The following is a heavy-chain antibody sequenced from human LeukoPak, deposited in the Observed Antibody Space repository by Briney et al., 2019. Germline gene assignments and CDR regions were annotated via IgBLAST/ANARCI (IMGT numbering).Heavy chain of an antibody. CDR3: ARHGSFGGVISAFDI. CDR2: INHSGNT. V-gene: IGHV4-34*01. J-gene: IGHJ3*02. Sequence: KTSETLTLTCAVYGGSFSGYYWSWIRQPPGKGLEWIGEINHSGNTNYNPSLKSRVTISLHTSKNQFSLKLSSVTAADTAVYYCARHGSFGGVISAFDIWGQGTMVTVSS. D-gene: IGHD3-16*01. CDR1: GGSFSGYY.